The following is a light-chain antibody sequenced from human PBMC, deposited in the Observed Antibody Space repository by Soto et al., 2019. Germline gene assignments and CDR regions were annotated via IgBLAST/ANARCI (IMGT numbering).Light chain of an antibody. CDR2: LGS. V-gene: IGKV2-28*01. CDR3: MQPLQSWT. Sequence: VVAEAPLCLSGAHGQRASPPCRSSQSLLHSTGETFLFWYLQKPGQPPQLLIYLGSNRASGVPDRFSGSGSGTDFTLTISRVEAEDVGVYYCMQPLQSWTFGQGTKVDIK. J-gene: IGKJ1*01. CDR1: QSLLHSTGETF.